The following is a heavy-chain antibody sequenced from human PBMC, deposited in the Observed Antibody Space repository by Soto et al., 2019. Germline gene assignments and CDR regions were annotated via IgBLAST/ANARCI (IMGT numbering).Heavy chain of an antibody. CDR1: GFTFSSYA. CDR3: AKRPTDFWSGYWPSDY. CDR2: ISGGGDAS. D-gene: IGHD3-3*01. J-gene: IGHJ4*02. Sequence: PGRSLRLSCTASGFTFSSYAMDRVRQALGKGLEWLSAISGGGDASHYADSVKGRFTISRDNSKNTLFLQMSSLRAEDTAVYYCAKRPTDFWSGYWPSDYWGQGTLVTVSS. V-gene: IGHV3-23*01.